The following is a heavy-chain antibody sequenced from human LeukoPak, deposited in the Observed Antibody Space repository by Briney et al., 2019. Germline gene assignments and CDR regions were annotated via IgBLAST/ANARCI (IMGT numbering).Heavy chain of an antibody. CDR2: ISSSSETI. CDR1: GFSFRTYT. CDR3: ARDTVLAFDI. Sequence: PGGSLRLSCAASGFSFRTYTMNWVRQAPGKGLEWVSYISSSSETIYYADSVKGRFTISRDNAKNSLYLQMNSLRAEDTAVYYCARDTVLAFDIWGQGTMVTVSS. J-gene: IGHJ3*02. V-gene: IGHV3-48*04. D-gene: IGHD2-8*02.